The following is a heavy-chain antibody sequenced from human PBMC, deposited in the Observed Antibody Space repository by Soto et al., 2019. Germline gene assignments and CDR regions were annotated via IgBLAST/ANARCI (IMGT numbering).Heavy chain of an antibody. Sequence: GGSLRLSCAASGFTFGVYNMQWVRQAPGKGPECVAVISYDGSDGYYADSVRGRFTISRDNSKNTLYLQMNSLRAEDTAVYYCAKDAVAGTFVTSPFDYWGQGTLVTVSS. D-gene: IGHD6-19*01. J-gene: IGHJ4*02. V-gene: IGHV3-30*18. CDR1: GFTFGVYN. CDR3: AKDAVAGTFVTSPFDY. CDR2: ISYDGSDG.